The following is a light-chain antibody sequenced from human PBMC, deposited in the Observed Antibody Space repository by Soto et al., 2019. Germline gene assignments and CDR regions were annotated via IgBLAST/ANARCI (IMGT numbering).Light chain of an antibody. CDR1: QSISSY. Sequence: DIQMTQSPSSLSASVGDRVTIICRASQSISSYLNWYQQKPGKAPKLLTYAASSLQSGVPSRLSGSGSGTDFTLTISSLQPEDFATYYCQQRWTFGQGTKV. CDR3: QQRWT. V-gene: IGKV1-39*01. CDR2: AAS. J-gene: IGKJ1*01.